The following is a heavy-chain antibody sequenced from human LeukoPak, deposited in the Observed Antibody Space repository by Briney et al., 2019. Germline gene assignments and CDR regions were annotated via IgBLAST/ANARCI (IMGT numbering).Heavy chain of an antibody. CDR3: ARALAKGGLSSYFDY. V-gene: IGHV1-8*01. D-gene: IGHD2-15*01. Sequence: ASVKVSCKASGYTFTSYDINWVRQATGQGLEWMGWMNPNSGNTGYAQNFRGRVTMTRNTSISTAYLELSSLRSEDTAVYFCARALAKGGLSSYFDYWGQGTLVTVSS. CDR2: MNPNSGNT. J-gene: IGHJ4*02. CDR1: GYTFTSYD.